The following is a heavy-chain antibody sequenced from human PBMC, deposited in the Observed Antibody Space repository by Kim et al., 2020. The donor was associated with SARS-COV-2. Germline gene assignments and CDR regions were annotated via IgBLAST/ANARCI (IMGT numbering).Heavy chain of an antibody. D-gene: IGHD6-13*01. V-gene: IGHV3-21*01. CDR1: GFTFSSYS. J-gene: IGHJ6*02. CDR3: ARALAGRGVYYYYYGMDV. Sequence: GGSLRLSCAASGFTFSSYSMNWVRQAPGKGLEWVSSISSSSSYIYYADSVKGRFTISRDNAKNSLYLQMNSLRAEDTAVYYCARALAGRGVYYYYYGMDVWGQGTTVTVSS. CDR2: ISSSSSYI.